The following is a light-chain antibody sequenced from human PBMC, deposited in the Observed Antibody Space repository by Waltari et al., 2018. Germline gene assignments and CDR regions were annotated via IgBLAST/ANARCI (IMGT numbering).Light chain of an antibody. V-gene: IGKV3-11*01. Sequence: EIVLTQSPATLSLSPGERATLSCRARQSVSRFLAWYQQKPGQAPRLIIYDTSNRATGIPARFSGSGSGTDFTLTISSLEPEDFAVYYCQRRGHWPPDATFGPGTRVDIK. J-gene: IGKJ3*01. CDR3: QRRGHWPPDAT. CDR1: QSVSRF. CDR2: DTS.